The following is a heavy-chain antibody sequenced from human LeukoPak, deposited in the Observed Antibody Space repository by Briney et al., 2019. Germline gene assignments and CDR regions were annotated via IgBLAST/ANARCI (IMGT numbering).Heavy chain of an antibody. Sequence: GRSLRLSCAASGFTFSTYTMHWVRQAPSKGLDWVAVISYDGSNKYYADSVKGRFTISRDNSKNTLYLQMNSLRAEDTAVYYCAKDFRSNWYGVFDYWGQGTLATVSP. CDR1: GFTFSTYT. V-gene: IGHV3-30-3*01. CDR2: ISYDGSNK. CDR3: AKDFRSNWYGVFDY. D-gene: IGHD6-13*01. J-gene: IGHJ4*02.